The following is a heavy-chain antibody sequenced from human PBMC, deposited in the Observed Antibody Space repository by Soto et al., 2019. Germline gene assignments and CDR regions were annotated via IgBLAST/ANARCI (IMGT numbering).Heavy chain of an antibody. D-gene: IGHD6-13*01. CDR1: GFTFSNYA. CDR2: ISGSGRSI. J-gene: IGHJ4*02. Sequence: GGSLRLSCAASGFTFSNYAMSWVRQTPDKGLEWVSAISGSGRSINYADSVKGRFTISRDNSKNTLSMQMNSLKAEDTAVYYCAKVKASAVGYLDYWGQGTLVTVSS. V-gene: IGHV3-23*01. CDR3: AKVKASAVGYLDY.